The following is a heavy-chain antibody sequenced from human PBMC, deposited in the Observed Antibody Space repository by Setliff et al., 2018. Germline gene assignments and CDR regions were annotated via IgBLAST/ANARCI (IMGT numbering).Heavy chain of an antibody. CDR1: GGSFSGYY. Sequence: SETLSLTCAVYGGSFSGYYWSWIRQPPGKGLEWIGEINHSGSTNYNPSLKTRVTISLDTSKNQFSLKLSSVTVADTAVYYCARGATPRPTWYGVDRFDPWGQGTLVTVSS. CDR2: INHSGST. CDR3: ARGATPRPTWYGVDRFDP. D-gene: IGHD3-10*01. J-gene: IGHJ5*02. V-gene: IGHV4-34*01.